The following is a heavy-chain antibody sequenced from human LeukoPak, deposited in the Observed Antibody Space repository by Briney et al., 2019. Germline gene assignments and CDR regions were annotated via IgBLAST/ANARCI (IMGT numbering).Heavy chain of an antibody. Sequence: PSETLSLTCTVSGGSISSGDYYWSWIRQPPGKGLEWIGYIYYSGSTYYNPSLKSRVTISVDTSKNQFSLKLSSVTAADTAVYYCARERYYDSSGYPDAFDIWGQGTMVTVSS. V-gene: IGHV4-30-4*01. CDR1: GGSISSGDYY. CDR2: IYYSGST. D-gene: IGHD3-22*01. CDR3: ARERYYDSSGYPDAFDI. J-gene: IGHJ3*02.